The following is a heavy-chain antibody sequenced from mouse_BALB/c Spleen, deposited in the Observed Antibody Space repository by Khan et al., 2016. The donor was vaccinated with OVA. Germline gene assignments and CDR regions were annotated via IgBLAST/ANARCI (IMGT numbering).Heavy chain of an antibody. V-gene: IGHV1-7*01. Sequence: LQLQQSGAELAKPGASLKMSCTASGYPFPTYWIPWVNRRPGQGLDWFGTIDPSPPYTGSNQKFKDKATVTADKSSSTADMQLTNLTAEDSAVYYCARRGLYGIFAYWGQGTLVTVST. D-gene: IGHD2-1*01. CDR2: IDPSPPYT. CDR1: GYPFPTYW. CDR3: ARRGLYGIFAY. J-gene: IGHJ3*01.